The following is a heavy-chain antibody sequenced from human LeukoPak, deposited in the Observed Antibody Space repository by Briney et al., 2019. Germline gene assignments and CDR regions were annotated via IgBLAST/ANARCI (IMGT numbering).Heavy chain of an antibody. CDR2: ISSSSTYI. CDR3: TRDGIFGVVGYYYYMDV. V-gene: IGHV3-21*01. D-gene: IGHD3-3*01. J-gene: IGHJ6*03. CDR1: GVTFSKAW. Sequence: GGSLRLSCAASGVTFSKAWMSWVRQAPGKGLEWISTISSSSTYIYYADSVKGRFTISRDTAKSSLYLQMDSLRAEDTAVYFCTRDGIFGVVGYYYYMDVWGKGTTVTVSS.